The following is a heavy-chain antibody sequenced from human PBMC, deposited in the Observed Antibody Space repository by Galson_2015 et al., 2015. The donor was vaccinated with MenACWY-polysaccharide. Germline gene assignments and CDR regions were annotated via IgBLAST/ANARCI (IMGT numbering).Heavy chain of an antibody. Sequence: SCKASGYTFTSYDINWVRQATGQGLEWMGWMNPNSGNTGYAQKFQGRVTMTRSTSISTAYMELSSLSSEDTAVYFCARGSFNYYYYAMDVWGQGTTVTVSS. CDR2: MNPNSGNT. CDR3: ARGSFNYYYYAMDV. D-gene: IGHD2/OR15-2a*01. V-gene: IGHV1-8*01. J-gene: IGHJ6*02. CDR1: GYTFTSYD.